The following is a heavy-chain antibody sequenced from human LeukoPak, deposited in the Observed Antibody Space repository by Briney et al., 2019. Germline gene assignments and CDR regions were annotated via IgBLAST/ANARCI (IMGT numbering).Heavy chain of an antibody. CDR3: VKDTLA. D-gene: IGHD2-15*01. V-gene: IGHV3-73*01. J-gene: IGHJ5*02. Sequence: GGALRLSCAASGFTFSDYGMTWVRQASGKGLEWVGHIRSKANNYATAYAASVKGRFTISRDDSKNTAYLQMNSLKTEDTAVYYCVKDTLAWGQGTLVTVSS. CDR1: GFTFSDYG. CDR2: IRSKANNYAT.